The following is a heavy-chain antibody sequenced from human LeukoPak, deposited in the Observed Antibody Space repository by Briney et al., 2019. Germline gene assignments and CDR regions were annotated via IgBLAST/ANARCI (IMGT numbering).Heavy chain of an antibody. D-gene: IGHD2-21*02. CDR3: ARARIVVVTAIPGY. V-gene: IGHV1-2*02. CDR1: GYTFTGYY. CDR2: INPNSGGT. J-gene: IGHJ4*02. Sequence: GASVKVSCKASGYTFTGYYMHWVRQAPGQGLEWMGWINPNSGGTNYAQKFQGRVTMTRDTSISTAYMELSRLRSDDTAVYYCARARIVVVTAIPGYWGQGTLVTVSS.